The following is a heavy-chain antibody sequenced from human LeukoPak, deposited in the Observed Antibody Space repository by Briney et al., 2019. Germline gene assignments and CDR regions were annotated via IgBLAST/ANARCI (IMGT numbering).Heavy chain of an antibody. Sequence: GGSLRLSCAASGSTFSDYYMSWIRQAPGKGLGWVSYISSSGSTIYYADSVKGRFTISRDNAKNSLYLQMNSLRAEDTAVYYCARERSTSSRNWFDPWGQGTLVTVSS. J-gene: IGHJ5*02. V-gene: IGHV3-11*01. CDR2: ISSSGSTI. CDR3: ARERSTSSRNWFDP. CDR1: GSTFSDYY. D-gene: IGHD2-2*01.